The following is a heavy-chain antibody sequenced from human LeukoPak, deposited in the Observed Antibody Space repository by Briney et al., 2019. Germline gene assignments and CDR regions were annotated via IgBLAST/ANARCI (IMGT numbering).Heavy chain of an antibody. CDR1: GYTVTSYD. CDR2: MNPNSGNT. J-gene: IGHJ6*02. CDR3: ARGPPIQLWPRYYYYYYGMDV. Sequence: ASGKVSCKASGYTVTSYDIKWVRQATGQGLEWMGWMNPNSGNTGYAQKCQGRVTMTRNTSITTAYMELSSLRSEDTAVYYCARGPPIQLWPRYYYYYYGMDVWGQGTTVTVSS. D-gene: IGHD5-18*01. V-gene: IGHV1-8*01.